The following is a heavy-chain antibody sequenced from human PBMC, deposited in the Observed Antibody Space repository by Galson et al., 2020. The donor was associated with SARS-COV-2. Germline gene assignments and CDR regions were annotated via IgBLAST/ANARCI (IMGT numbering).Heavy chain of an antibody. Sequence: ASVMVSCKASGYTFTDYYIHWVRQAPGQGLEWMGWINPKSGGTNYAQKFEGRVTMTRDTSITTAYMELSRLRADDTAVYYCARLRYYDVLTGYIVDVWGQGTMVTVSS. CDR1: GYTFTDYY. CDR2: INPKSGGT. CDR3: ARLRYYDVLTGYIVDV. J-gene: IGHJ6*02. D-gene: IGHD3-9*01. V-gene: IGHV1-2*02.